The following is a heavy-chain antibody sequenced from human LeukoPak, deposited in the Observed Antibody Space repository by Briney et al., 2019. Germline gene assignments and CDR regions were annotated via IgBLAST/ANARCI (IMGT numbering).Heavy chain of an antibody. CDR3: ATGPTRYSSSWYHLDY. CDR2: FDPEDGET. D-gene: IGHD6-13*01. V-gene: IGHV1-24*01. Sequence: ASVTVSCKVSGYTLTELSMHWVRQAPGKGLEWMGGFDPEDGETIYAQKFQGRVTMTEDTSTDTAYMELSSLRSEDTAVYYCATGPTRYSSSWYHLDYWGQGTLVTVSS. CDR1: GYTLTELS. J-gene: IGHJ4*02.